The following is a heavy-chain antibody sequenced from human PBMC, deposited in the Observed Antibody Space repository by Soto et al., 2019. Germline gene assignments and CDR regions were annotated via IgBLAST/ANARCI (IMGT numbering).Heavy chain of an antibody. CDR2: IYYSGTS. Sequence: PSEPLALTSTVSGGSIRDDTYYWGWIRQPPGKGLEWIGSIYYSGTSSYNPSLKSRVTMSVDTSKKQLSLRMTSVTVADTAVYYCARLQAAAGDNDLTFDYWGQGTLVTVSS. CDR3: ARLQAAAGDNDLTFDY. CDR1: GGSIRDDTYY. V-gene: IGHV4-39*01. J-gene: IGHJ4*02. D-gene: IGHD6-13*01.